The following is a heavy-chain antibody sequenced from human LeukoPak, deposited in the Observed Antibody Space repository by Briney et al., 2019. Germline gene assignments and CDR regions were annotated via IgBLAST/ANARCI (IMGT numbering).Heavy chain of an antibody. Sequence: GGSLRLSCAASGFTFSNAWMSWVRQAPGKGLEWVGRIKSKTDGGTTDYAAPVKGRFTISRDDSKNTLYLQMNSLKTEDTAAYYCTSPRALTGSYLSWGQGTLVTVSS. J-gene: IGHJ5*02. CDR3: TSPRALTGSYLS. D-gene: IGHD3-10*01. V-gene: IGHV3-15*01. CDR1: GFTFSNAW. CDR2: IKSKTDGGTT.